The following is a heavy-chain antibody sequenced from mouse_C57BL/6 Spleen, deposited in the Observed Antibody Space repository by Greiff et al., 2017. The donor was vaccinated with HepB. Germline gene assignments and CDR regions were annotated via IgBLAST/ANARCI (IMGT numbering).Heavy chain of an antibody. Sequence: QVQLKESGPGLVQPSQSLSITCTVSGFSLTSYGVHWVRQSPGKGLEWLGVIWSGGSTDYNAAFISRLSISKDNSKSQVFFKMNSLQADDSAIYYCARNYYYGSSWNWFAYWGQGTLVTVSA. CDR1: GFSLTSYG. D-gene: IGHD1-1*01. CDR3: ARNYYYGSSWNWFAY. V-gene: IGHV2-2*01. CDR2: IWSGGST. J-gene: IGHJ3*01.